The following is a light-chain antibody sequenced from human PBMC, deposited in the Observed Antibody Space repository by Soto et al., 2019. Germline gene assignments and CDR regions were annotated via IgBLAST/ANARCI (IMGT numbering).Light chain of an antibody. CDR2: AAS. CDR1: QSISNY. J-gene: IGKJ4*01. Sequence: DIQMTQSPSSLSASVGDRVTITCRASQSISNYLAWYQQKPGKVPKLLIYAASTLQSGVPSRFRGSGSGTDLTLTISSLQPEDVATYYCQKYNSAPLTFGGGTKVEIK. CDR3: QKYNSAPLT. V-gene: IGKV1-27*01.